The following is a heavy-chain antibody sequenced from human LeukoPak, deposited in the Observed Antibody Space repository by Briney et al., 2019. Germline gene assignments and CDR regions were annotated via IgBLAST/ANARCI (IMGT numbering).Heavy chain of an antibody. D-gene: IGHD2-21*02. CDR1: GGTFSSYA. J-gene: IGHJ4*02. Sequence: ASVKVSCKASGGTFSSYAISWVRQAPGQGLEWMGRIIPILGIANYVQKFQGRVMITADKSTSTAYMELSSLRSEDTAVYYCARDAAGGGGDSDYWGRGTLVTVSS. CDR3: ARDAAGGGGDSDY. V-gene: IGHV1-69*04. CDR2: IIPILGIA.